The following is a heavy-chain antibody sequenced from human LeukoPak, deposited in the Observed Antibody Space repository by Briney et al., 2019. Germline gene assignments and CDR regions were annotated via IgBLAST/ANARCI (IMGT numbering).Heavy chain of an antibody. Sequence: PSETLSLTCTVSGGSISRYYWSWVRQPPGKGLEWIGYIYYSGSTNYDPSLKSRVTISVDTSKNQFSLKLSSVTAADTAVYYCARDVGIAARRFDYWGQGTLVTVSS. CDR2: IYYSGST. V-gene: IGHV4-59*01. J-gene: IGHJ4*02. D-gene: IGHD6-6*01. CDR1: GGSISRYY. CDR3: ARDVGIAARRFDY.